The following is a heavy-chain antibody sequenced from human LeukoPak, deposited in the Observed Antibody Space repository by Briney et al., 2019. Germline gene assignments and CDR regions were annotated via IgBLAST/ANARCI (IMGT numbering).Heavy chain of an antibody. CDR3: AKLHNLNCDY. V-gene: IGHV3-23*01. CDR1: GFTFSSYA. D-gene: IGHD1-14*01. J-gene: IGHJ4*02. CDR2: ISGSGGST. Sequence: GGSLRLSCAASGFTFSSYAMSWVRQDPGKWLEWVSTISGSGGSTYYADSVKGRFTISRDSSKNTLYLQMNNLRPEDTAVYYCAKLHNLNCDYWGLGTLVTVSS.